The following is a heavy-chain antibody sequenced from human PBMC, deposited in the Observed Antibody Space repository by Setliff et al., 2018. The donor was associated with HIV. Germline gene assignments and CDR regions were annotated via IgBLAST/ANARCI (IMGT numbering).Heavy chain of an antibody. CDR2: ISAYNGNT. CDR3: ARGRDDLGPDAFDI. J-gene: IGHJ3*02. V-gene: IGHV1-18*01. D-gene: IGHD3-10*01. Sequence: ASVKVFCKASGYSFINYGISWVRQAPGQGLEWMGWISAYNGNTNYAPRLLGRVTMTTDTSTSTAYMELRSLRSDDTAVYYCARGRDDLGPDAFDIWGQGTMVTVSS. CDR1: GYSFINYG.